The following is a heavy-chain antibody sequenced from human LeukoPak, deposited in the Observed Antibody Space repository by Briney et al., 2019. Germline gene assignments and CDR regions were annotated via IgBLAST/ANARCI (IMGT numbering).Heavy chain of an antibody. V-gene: IGHV3-9*01. CDR2: TSYSSETI. J-gene: IGHJ3*01. CDR1: GFSFDEHA. Sequence: PGGSLRLSCAASGFSFDEHAMHWVRQAPGKGLEWVSGTSYSSETIGYVDSVKGRFTVSRDNRKSSLYLQMNSLRPEDTALYYCAKDRGGGSQLGDAYDVWGQGTMVTVSS. D-gene: IGHD4-23*01. CDR3: AKDRGGGSQLGDAYDV.